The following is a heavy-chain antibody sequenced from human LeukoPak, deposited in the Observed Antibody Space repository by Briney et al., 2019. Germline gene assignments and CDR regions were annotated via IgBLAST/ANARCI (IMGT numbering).Heavy chain of an antibody. CDR3: ARGVAPKYSSGWYLEY. D-gene: IGHD6-19*01. V-gene: IGHV3-48*04. Sequence: SGGSLRLSCAASGFTFSTYSMTWVRQAPGKGLEWISHISAASWGIYYADSVKGRFTTSRDNAKNSLYLQMNSLRAEDTAVYYCARGVAPKYSSGWYLEYWGQGTLVTVSS. CDR2: ISAASWGI. J-gene: IGHJ4*02. CDR1: GFTFSTYS.